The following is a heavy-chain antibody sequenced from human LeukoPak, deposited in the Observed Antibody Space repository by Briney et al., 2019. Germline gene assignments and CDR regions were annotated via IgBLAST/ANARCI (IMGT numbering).Heavy chain of an antibody. V-gene: IGHV3-23*01. CDR1: GFTFSSYA. CDR3: AKDRYCSSTSCNDLFGY. CDR2: ISGSGGST. J-gene: IGHJ4*02. Sequence: GGSLRLSCAASGFTFSSYAMSWVRQAPGKGLEWVSAISGSGGSTYYADSVKGRFTISRDNSKNTLYLQMNSLRAEDTAVYYCAKDRYCSSTSCNDLFGYWGQGTLVTVSS. D-gene: IGHD2-2*01.